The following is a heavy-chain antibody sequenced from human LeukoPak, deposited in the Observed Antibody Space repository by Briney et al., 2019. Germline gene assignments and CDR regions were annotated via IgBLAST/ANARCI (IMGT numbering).Heavy chain of an antibody. V-gene: IGHV3-66*01. D-gene: IGHD3-10*01. CDR1: GFTVSSNF. CDR2: IHSGGGT. Sequence: GGSLRLSCAASGFTVSSNFMNWVRQAPGKGLEWVSVIHSGGGTNYADSVKGRFTISRDNSKNTLYLRMNSLRAEDTAVYYCAKYGSGSYHPFDYWGQGTLVTVSS. J-gene: IGHJ4*02. CDR3: AKYGSGSYHPFDY.